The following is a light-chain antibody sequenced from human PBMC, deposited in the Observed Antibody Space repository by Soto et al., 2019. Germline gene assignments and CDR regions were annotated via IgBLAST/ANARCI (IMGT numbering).Light chain of an antibody. CDR3: ISYTSRSRV. Sequence: QSALTQPASVSGSPGQSITISCTGTSSDVGGYHYVSWYQQHPGKAPKLMIYDVSNRPSGVSNRFSGSTYGNTASLTISGLQAEDEAVYYCISYTSRSRVFGGGTKLTVL. V-gene: IGLV2-14*01. J-gene: IGLJ2*01. CDR1: SSDVGGYHY. CDR2: DVS.